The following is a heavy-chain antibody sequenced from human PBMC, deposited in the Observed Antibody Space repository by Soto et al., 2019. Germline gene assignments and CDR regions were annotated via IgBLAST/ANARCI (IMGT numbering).Heavy chain of an antibody. CDR3: ETPHDYQTSGYFTRFDY. CDR2: IYYSGST. Sequence: SETLSLTCTVSGGSITNYYWSWIRQPPGKGLEWIGFIYYSGSTNYNPSLKSRVTISVDTSKNQFSLKLSSVTAADTAVYYCETPHDYQTSGYFTRFDYWGQGALVTVSS. CDR1: GGSITNYY. V-gene: IGHV4-59*01. D-gene: IGHD3-22*01. J-gene: IGHJ4*02.